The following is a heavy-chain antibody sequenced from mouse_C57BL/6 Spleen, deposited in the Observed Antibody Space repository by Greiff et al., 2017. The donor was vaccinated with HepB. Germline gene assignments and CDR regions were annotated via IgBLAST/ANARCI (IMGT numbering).Heavy chain of an antibody. Sequence: EVKLMESGPGLVKPSQSLSLTCSVTGYSITSGYYWNWIRQFPGNKLEWMGYISYDGSNNYNPSLKNRISITRDTSKNQFFLKLNSVTTEDTATYYCARAYYSNYGYYFDYWGQGTTLTVSS. CDR1: GYSITSGYY. D-gene: IGHD2-5*01. V-gene: IGHV3-6*01. CDR3: ARAYYSNYGYYFDY. J-gene: IGHJ2*01. CDR2: ISYDGSN.